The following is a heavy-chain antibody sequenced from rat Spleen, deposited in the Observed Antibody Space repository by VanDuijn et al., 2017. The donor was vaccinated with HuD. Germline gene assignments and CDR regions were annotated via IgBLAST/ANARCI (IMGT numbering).Heavy chain of an antibody. J-gene: IGHJ2*01. CDR2: IWGNGNA. Sequence: VQLVESNGGLVQPGRPLKLSCTTSGFTFSDCYMAWVRQAPTKGLEWMGVIWGNGNANYNSALKSRLSISRDTSKSQVFLKMNNLQTEDTAMHFCARSDFSSPYYFDYWGQGVMVTVSS. CDR3: ARSDFSSPYYFDY. D-gene: IGHD1-2*01. V-gene: IGHV2S61*01. CDR1: GFTFSDCY.